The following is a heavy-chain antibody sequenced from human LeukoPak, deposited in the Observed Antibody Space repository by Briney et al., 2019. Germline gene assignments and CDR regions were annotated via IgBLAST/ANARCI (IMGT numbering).Heavy chain of an antibody. J-gene: IGHJ4*02. D-gene: IGHD6-25*01. CDR2: IKHDGSEE. Sequence: GGSLRLSCVASGFTFSTYWMSWVRQAPGKGLEWVANIKHDGSEEFYVDSVKGRFTISRDNAKNSLYLQMNSVRDEDTAVYYCARITGMSAAGDHWGQGTLVTVSS. CDR3: ARITGMSAAGDH. CDR1: GFTFSTYW. V-gene: IGHV3-7*04.